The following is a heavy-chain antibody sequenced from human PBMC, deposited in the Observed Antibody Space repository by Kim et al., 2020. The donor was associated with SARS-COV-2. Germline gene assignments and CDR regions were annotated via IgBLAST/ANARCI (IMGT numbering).Heavy chain of an antibody. Sequence: GGSLRLSCAASGFTFSNYCMTWVRQTPGKGLEWVSSFTGDGLTHYADSVKGRFTISRDNSKNMLYLQMNSLLAEDTAAYYCGDYPGAGRLFSYWGRRTL. CDR2: FTGDGLT. CDR1: GFTFSNYC. D-gene: IGHD5-12*01. V-gene: IGHV3-23*01. CDR3: GDYPGAGRLFSY. J-gene: IGHJ4*02.